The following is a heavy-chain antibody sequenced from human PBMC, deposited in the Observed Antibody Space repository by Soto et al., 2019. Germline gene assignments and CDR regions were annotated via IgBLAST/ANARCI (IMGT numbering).Heavy chain of an antibody. Sequence: ASVRVSCKASWLTFPRHDIQLVGPTTRQGLEWMGWMNPISNSRGYTQNFQGRVTMTWNSPTSTAYMELSSLRSEDTAIYYCARYRTIAPMAFDIWGQGTLVTVSS. CDR3: ARYRTIAPMAFDI. D-gene: IGHD3-9*01. V-gene: IGHV1-8*01. J-gene: IGHJ3*02. CDR2: MNPISNSR. CDR1: WLTFPRHD.